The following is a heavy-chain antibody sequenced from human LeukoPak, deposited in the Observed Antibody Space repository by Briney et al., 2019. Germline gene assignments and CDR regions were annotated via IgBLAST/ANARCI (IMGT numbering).Heavy chain of an antibody. CDR3: ARLSGFTETSHFDS. V-gene: IGHV3-7*01. J-gene: IGHJ4*02. Sequence: GGSLRLSCTASEFTFSNFWMNWVRQAPGKGLEWVASIEKDGSDKYYVDSVTGRFTISRDNAKTSLYLQMNSLRADDTAVYYCARLSGFTETSHFDSWGQGALVTVSS. CDR1: EFTFSNFW. D-gene: IGHD6-25*01. CDR2: IEKDGSDK.